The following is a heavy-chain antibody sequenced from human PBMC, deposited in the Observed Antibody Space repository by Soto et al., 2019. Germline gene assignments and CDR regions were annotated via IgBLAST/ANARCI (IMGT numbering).Heavy chain of an antibody. Sequence: GGSLRLSCAASGFTFSSYGMHWVRQAPGKGLEWVAVISYDGSNKYYADSVKGRFTISRDNSKNTLYLQMNSLRAEDTAVYYCAKDRSSILTGYADYWGHGTLVTVSS. CDR1: GFTFSSYG. J-gene: IGHJ4*01. V-gene: IGHV3-30*18. D-gene: IGHD3-9*01. CDR2: ISYDGSNK. CDR3: AKDRSSILTGYADY.